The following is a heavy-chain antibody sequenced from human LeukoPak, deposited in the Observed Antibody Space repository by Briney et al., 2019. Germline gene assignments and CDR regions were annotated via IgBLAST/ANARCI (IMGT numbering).Heavy chain of an antibody. V-gene: IGHV1-18*01. J-gene: IGHJ4*02. D-gene: IGHD2-2*01. CDR1: GDTFTSYG. CDR2: ISAYNGNT. CDR3: AREWDCSSTSCYNYFDY. Sequence: ASVKVSCKDSGDTFTSYGISGVRQAPGQGLEWMGWISAYNGNTNYAQKLQGRVTMTTDTSTSTAYMELRSLRSDDTAVYYCAREWDCSSTSCYNYFDYWGQGTLVTVSS.